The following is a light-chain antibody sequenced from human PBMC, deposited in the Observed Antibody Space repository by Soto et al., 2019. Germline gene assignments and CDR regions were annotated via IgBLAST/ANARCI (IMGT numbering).Light chain of an antibody. CDR1: QSVSSN. V-gene: IGKV3-15*01. CDR3: QQYNNWPPIT. Sequence: EIVMTQSPATLSVSPGERATLSCRASQSVSSNLAWYQQKPGQAPRLLIYGASTRATGIPARFSGSGSGTEFTLTISSLQSEDGAVYYGQQYNNWPPITFGQGTKVEIK. J-gene: IGKJ1*01. CDR2: GAS.